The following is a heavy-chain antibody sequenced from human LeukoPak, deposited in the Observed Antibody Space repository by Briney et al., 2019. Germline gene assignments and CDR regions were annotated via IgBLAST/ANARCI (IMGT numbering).Heavy chain of an antibody. V-gene: IGHV4-59*01. CDR1: GGSISSYC. D-gene: IGHD3-10*01. CDR2: IYYSGST. CDR3: ARGKVRGVRFDY. Sequence: SETLSLTCTVSGGSISSYCWTWIRQPPGEGLEWIGYIYYSGSTNYNPSLKSRVTISVDTSKNQFSLKLSSVTAADTAVYYCARGKVRGVRFDYWGQGTLVTVSS. J-gene: IGHJ4*02.